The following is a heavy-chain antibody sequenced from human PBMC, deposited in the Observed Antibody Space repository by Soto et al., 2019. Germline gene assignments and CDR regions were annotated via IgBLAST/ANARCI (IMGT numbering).Heavy chain of an antibody. J-gene: IGHJ6*02. V-gene: IGHV1-3*01. Sequence: ASVKVSCEASGYTFTSYSIHWVRQAPGQRLEWMGWINAGNGNTKYSQKFQGRVTITRDTSASTAHMELSSLRSEDTAVYYCARYGLRGVVDVWGQGTTVTVS. D-gene: IGHD3-10*01. CDR2: INAGNGNT. CDR3: ARYGLRGVVDV. CDR1: GYTFTSYS.